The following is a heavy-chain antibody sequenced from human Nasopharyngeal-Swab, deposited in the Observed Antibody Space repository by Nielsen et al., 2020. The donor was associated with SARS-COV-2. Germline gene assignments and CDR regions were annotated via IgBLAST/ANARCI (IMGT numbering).Heavy chain of an antibody. CDR1: GGSISDYY. D-gene: IGHD3-10*01. Sequence: SETLSLTCTVSGGSISDYYWSWIRQPPGKGLEWVGYIYYSGTTNYNPSLESRVTISIDMSKNQFSLKLYSVTAADTAVYYCARVPGFWYFDLWGRGTLVTVSS. V-gene: IGHV4-59*08. J-gene: IGHJ2*01. CDR3: ARVPGFWYFDL. CDR2: IYYSGTT.